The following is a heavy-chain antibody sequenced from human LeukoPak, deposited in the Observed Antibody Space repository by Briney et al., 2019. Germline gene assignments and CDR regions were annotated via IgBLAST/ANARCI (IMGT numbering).Heavy chain of an antibody. D-gene: IGHD1-26*01. CDR2: IWYDGSNK. CDR1: GFTFSSYG. V-gene: IGHV3-33*01. Sequence: AGGSLRLSCAASGFTFSSYGMHWVRQAPGKGLEWVAVIWYDGSNKYYADSVKGRFTISRDNSKNTLYLQMNSLRAEDTAVYYCARGAHKVGASLFDYWGQGTLVTVSS. CDR3: ARGAHKVGASLFDY. J-gene: IGHJ4*02.